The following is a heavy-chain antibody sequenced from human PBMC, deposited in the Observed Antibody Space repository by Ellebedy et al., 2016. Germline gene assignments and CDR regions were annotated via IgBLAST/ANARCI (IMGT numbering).Heavy chain of an antibody. V-gene: IGHV1-24*01. CDR1: GYTLTELS. D-gene: IGHD4-17*01. J-gene: IGHJ6*02. CDR3: ARDGDYENYYYYGMDV. Sequence: ASVKVSCKVSGYTLTELSMHWVRQAPGKGLEWMGGFDPEDGETIYAQKFQGRVTMTEDTSTDTAYMELSSLRSEDTAVYYCARDGDYENYYYYGMDVWGQGTTVTVSS. CDR2: FDPEDGET.